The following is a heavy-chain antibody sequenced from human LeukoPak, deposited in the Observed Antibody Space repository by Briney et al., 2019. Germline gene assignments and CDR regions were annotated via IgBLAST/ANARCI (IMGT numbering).Heavy chain of an antibody. CDR1: GYTFTCDQ. D-gene: IGHD2/OR15-2a*01. CDR2: IKPSSSDT. V-gene: IGHV1-2*02. Sequence: GASVKVSCKASGYTFTCDQIYWLRQAPGQGLEWVGWIKPSSSDTLYEQKLQGRVTMTRDKSISSAYMELSSLRSDDTAVYYCARKSAGFLTAWGQGTLVTVSS. CDR3: ARKSAGFLTA. J-gene: IGHJ5*02.